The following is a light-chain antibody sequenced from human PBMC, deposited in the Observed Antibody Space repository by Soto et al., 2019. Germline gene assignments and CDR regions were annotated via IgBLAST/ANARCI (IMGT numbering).Light chain of an antibody. V-gene: IGLV3-21*04. CDR3: QVWDSSSDRGV. Sequence: SYVLTQPPSVSVAPGSTARISCGGNNIGRRSVRWFQQKPGQAPVLVIHYNSARPSGIPERFSGSNSGDTATLTITRVEAGDEADYYCQVWDSSSDRGVFSGGTKLTVL. J-gene: IGLJ2*01. CDR1: NIGRRS. CDR2: YNS.